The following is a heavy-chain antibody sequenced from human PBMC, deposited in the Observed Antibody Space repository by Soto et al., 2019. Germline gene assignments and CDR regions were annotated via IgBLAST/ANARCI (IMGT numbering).Heavy chain of an antibody. Sequence: GGSLRLSCAASGFTFSSYAMSWVRQAPGKGLEWVSAISGSGGSTYYADSVKGRFTISRDNSKNTLYLQMNSLRSEDTAVYYCAKEYYDSSGNYPPALVFDYWGQGTLVTVSS. CDR1: GFTFSSYA. CDR2: ISGSGGST. CDR3: AKEYYDSSGNYPPALVFDY. D-gene: IGHD3-22*01. J-gene: IGHJ4*02. V-gene: IGHV3-23*01.